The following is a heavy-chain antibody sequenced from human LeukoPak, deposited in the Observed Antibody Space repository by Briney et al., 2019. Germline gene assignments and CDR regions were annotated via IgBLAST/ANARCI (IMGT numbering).Heavy chain of an antibody. CDR1: GFTFSNYA. D-gene: IGHD3-3*02. CDR2: TSGSGGTT. CDR3: AKLTAIAHFYKPFDY. V-gene: IGHV3-23*01. J-gene: IGHJ4*02. Sequence: GGSLRLSCAASGFTFSNYAMSWVRQAPGKGLEWISVTSGSGGTTYYAGSVKGRFAVSRDNSKNTLYLQMNSLRAEDTAVYFCAKLTAIAHFYKPFDYWGQGTLVTVSS.